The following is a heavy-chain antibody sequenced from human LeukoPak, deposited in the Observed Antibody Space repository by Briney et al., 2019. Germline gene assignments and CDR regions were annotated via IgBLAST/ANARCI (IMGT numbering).Heavy chain of an antibody. V-gene: IGHV1-46*01. Sequence: ASAKVSCKASGYTFTSYYMHWVRQAPGQGLEWMGIINPSGGSTSYAQKFQGRVTMTRDMSTSTVYMELSSLRSEDTAVYYCARDHYYDSRGGAFDYWGQGTLVTVSS. CDR3: ARDHYYDSRGGAFDY. J-gene: IGHJ4*02. CDR2: INPSGGST. D-gene: IGHD3-22*01. CDR1: GYTFTSYY.